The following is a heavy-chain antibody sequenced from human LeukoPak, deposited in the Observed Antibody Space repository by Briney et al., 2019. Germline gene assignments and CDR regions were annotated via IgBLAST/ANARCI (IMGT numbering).Heavy chain of an antibody. CDR1: GFTFSNYW. Sequence: GGSLRLSCAASGFTFSNYWMTWVRQTPGKGLEWVANIKEDGSEKYYVDSVKGRFTISRDNAKNLLYLQMNSLRAEDTAVYYCAREGSPDPCYFDYWGQGTLVTVSS. CDR3: AREGSPDPCYFDY. V-gene: IGHV3-7*01. CDR2: IKEDGSEK. J-gene: IGHJ4*02. D-gene: IGHD1-26*01.